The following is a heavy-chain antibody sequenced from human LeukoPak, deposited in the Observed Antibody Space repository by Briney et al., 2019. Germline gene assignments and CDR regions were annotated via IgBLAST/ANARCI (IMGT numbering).Heavy chain of an antibody. J-gene: IGHJ4*02. CDR1: GFTVSSNY. D-gene: IGHD4-17*01. V-gene: IGHV3-53*05. CDR3: AKALDGDLIDY. Sequence: GGSLRLSCAASGFTVSSNYMSWVRQAPGKGLEWVSVIYSGGSTYYADSVKGRFTISRDNSKNSLYLQMNSLRTEDTALYYCAKALDGDLIDYWGQGTLVTVSS. CDR2: IYSGGST.